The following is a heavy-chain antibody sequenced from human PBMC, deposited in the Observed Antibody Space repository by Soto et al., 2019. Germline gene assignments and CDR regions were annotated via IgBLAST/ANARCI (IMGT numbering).Heavy chain of an antibody. Sequence: QLQLQESGPGLVKPSETLSLTCTVSGGSISSSSYYWGWIRQPPGKGLEWIGSIYYSGSTYYNPSLKSRVTISVDTSKNQFSLKLRSVTAADTAVYYCARQEGDIVVVPAAQANWFDPWGQGNLVTVSS. J-gene: IGHJ5*02. CDR2: IYYSGST. CDR1: GGSISSSSYY. V-gene: IGHV4-39*01. D-gene: IGHD2-2*01. CDR3: ARQEGDIVVVPAAQANWFDP.